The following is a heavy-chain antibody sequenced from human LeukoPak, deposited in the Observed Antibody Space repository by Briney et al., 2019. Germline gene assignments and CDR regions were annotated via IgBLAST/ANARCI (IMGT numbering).Heavy chain of an antibody. Sequence: GGSLRLSCAASGFTFSSYGVHWVRQAPGKGLEWVAVIRYDGSNKYYADSVKGRFTISRDNSKNTLYLKMNSLRAEDTAVYYCARDRGYGDYAGCVYWGQGTLVTVSS. V-gene: IGHV3-33*01. CDR2: IRYDGSNK. D-gene: IGHD4-17*01. CDR1: GFTFSSYG. J-gene: IGHJ4*02. CDR3: ARDRGYGDYAGCVY.